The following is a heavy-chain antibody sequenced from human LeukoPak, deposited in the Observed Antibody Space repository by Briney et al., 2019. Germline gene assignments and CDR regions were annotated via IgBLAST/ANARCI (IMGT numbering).Heavy chain of an antibody. J-gene: IGHJ3*02. D-gene: IGHD5-18*01. CDR2: IYTSGST. CDR1: GDSISSGSYY. CDR3: ARGQPYSYGYAFDI. V-gene: IGHV4-61*09. Sequence: PSETLSLTCTVSGDSISSGSYYWSWIRQPAGKGLEWIGHIYTSGSTNYNPSLKGRVTISVDTSKNQFSLKLSSVTAADTAVYYCARGQPYSYGYAFDIWGQGTMVTVSS.